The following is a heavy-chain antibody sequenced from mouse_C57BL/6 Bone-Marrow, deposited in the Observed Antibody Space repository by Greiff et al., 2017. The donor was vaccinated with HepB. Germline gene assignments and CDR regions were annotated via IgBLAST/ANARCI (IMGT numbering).Heavy chain of an antibody. Sequence: EVKLVESEGGLVQPGSSMKLSCTASGFTFSDYYMAWVRQVPEKGLEWVANINYDGSSTYYLDSLKSRFIISRDNAKNILYLQMSSLKSEDTATYYCVRDYYGSSYWYFDVWGTGTTVTVSS. CDR2: INYDGSST. CDR3: VRDYYGSSYWYFDV. J-gene: IGHJ1*03. D-gene: IGHD1-1*01. CDR1: GFTFSDYY. V-gene: IGHV5-16*01.